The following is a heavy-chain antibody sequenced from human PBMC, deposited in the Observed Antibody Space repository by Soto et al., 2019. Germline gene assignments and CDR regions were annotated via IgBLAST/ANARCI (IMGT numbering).Heavy chain of an antibody. CDR3: ARIGGSGTWDIDY. D-gene: IGHD3-10*01. CDR2: ISSSSTYI. CDR1: AFSFSGYR. Sequence: GGSLRLSCEASAFSFSGYRMTWDRQTPGKGLEWVSSISSSSTYIYYADSVKGRFTISRDNAKNSRYLQMNSLRAEDTAVYYCARIGGSGTWDIDYWGQGTLVTVSS. J-gene: IGHJ4*02. V-gene: IGHV3-21*01.